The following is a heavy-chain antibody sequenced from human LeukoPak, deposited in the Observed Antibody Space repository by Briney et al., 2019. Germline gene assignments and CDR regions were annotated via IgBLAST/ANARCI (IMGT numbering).Heavy chain of an antibody. J-gene: IGHJ4*02. CDR2: ISSSSSYI. CDR1: GFTFSSYS. V-gene: IGHV3-21*01. Sequence: PGGSLRLSCAASGFTFSSYSMNWVRQASGKGLEWVSSISSSSSYIYYADSVKGRFTISRDNAKNSLYLQMNSLRAEDTAVYYCARDSPYCGGDCYVFDYWGQGTLVTVSS. D-gene: IGHD2-21*01. CDR3: ARDSPYCGGDCYVFDY.